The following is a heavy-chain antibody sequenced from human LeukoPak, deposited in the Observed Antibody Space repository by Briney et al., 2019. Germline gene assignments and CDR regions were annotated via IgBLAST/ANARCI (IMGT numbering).Heavy chain of an antibody. CDR3: ARRWRSGYYSSYWYFDL. Sequence: VASVKVSCKASGYTFTSYDINWVRQATGQGLEWMGWMNPNSGNTGYAQKFQGRVTMTRNTSISTAYMELSSLRSEDTAVYYCARRWRSGYYSSYWYFDLWGRGTLVTVSS. CDR2: MNPNSGNT. D-gene: IGHD3-22*01. V-gene: IGHV1-8*02. CDR1: GYTFTSYD. J-gene: IGHJ2*01.